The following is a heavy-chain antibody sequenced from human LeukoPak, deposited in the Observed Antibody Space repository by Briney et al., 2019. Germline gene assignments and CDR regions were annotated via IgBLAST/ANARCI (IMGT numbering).Heavy chain of an antibody. CDR2: IHTSGST. V-gene: IGHV4-4*07. CDR3: AAMTTVTMYSYFFDS. CDR1: GGSISSYY. J-gene: IGHJ4*02. D-gene: IGHD4-17*01. Sequence: PSETLSLTCTVSGGSISSYYWSWIRQPAGKGLEWIGRIHTSGSTNYNPSLKSRVTMSVDTSKNQFSLKLSSVTAADTAIYYCAAMTTVTMYSYFFDSWGQGTLLTVSS.